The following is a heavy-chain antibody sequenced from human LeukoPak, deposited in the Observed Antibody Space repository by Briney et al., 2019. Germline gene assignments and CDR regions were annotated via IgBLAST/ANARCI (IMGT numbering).Heavy chain of an antibody. V-gene: IGHV1-18*01. J-gene: IGHJ4*02. Sequence: GASVKVSCKASGYTFTRSGITWVRQASGQGLEWMGWINAYNGSTNYAQNFQGRVIMTTDPSTNTAYMELRSLRSDDTAVFYCARAFYYGFLSGYYTFDYWGPGTLVTASS. CDR3: ARAFYYGFLSGYYTFDY. CDR1: GYTFTRSG. CDR2: INAYNGST. D-gene: IGHD3-3*01.